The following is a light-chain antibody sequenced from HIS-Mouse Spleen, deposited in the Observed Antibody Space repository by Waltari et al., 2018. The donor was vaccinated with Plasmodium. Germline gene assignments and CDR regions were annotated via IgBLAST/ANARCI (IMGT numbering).Light chain of an antibody. Sequence: SYELTQPPSVSVSPGQTARITCSGDALPKKYAYWYQQKSGQAPVLVIYEDSKRPSGIPERFPGSSAGTRATLTISGAQVEDEADYYCYSTDSSGNHRVFGGGTKLTVL. V-gene: IGLV3-10*01. CDR2: EDS. CDR3: YSTDSSGNHRV. CDR1: ALPKKY. J-gene: IGLJ3*02.